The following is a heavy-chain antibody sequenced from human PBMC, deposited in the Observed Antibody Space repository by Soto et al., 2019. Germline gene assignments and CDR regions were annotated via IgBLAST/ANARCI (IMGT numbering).Heavy chain of an antibody. D-gene: IGHD3-10*01. CDR2: IYSGGSS. Sequence: PGGALRLSCAATGFIFRSYWMTWVRQAPGKGLEWVSVIYSGGSSYYAVSVQGRFTISRDNSKNTVYLQMNSLRGEDTAMYYCARLGPYGSESYSFRYNWFDPWGQGTQVTVSS. CDR1: GFIFRSYW. J-gene: IGHJ5*02. V-gene: IGHV3-53*01. CDR3: ARLGPYGSESYSFRYNWFDP.